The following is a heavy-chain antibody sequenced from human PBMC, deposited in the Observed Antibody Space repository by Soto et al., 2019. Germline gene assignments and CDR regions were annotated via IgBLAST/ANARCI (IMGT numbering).Heavy chain of an antibody. J-gene: IGHJ6*02. V-gene: IGHV1-3*04. CDR1: GYIFITHA. Sequence: QVQLVQSGAEVREPGASVKVSCKASGYIFITHAIHLVRQAPGQGLEWMGWIHTGNGNTRYSQKFQGRVTLTRDTFATTAYMELSSLRSEDTAVYYCARDEDIWGQGTTVTVSS. CDR2: IHTGNGNT. CDR3: ARDEDI.